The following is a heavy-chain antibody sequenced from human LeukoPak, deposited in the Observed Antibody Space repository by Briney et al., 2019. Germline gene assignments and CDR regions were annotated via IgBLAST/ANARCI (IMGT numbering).Heavy chain of an antibody. CDR1: GFTVSSNY. V-gene: IGHV3-66*01. D-gene: IGHD3-9*01. Sequence: GGSLRLSCAASGFTVSSNYMSWVRQPPGRGLEWVSVIHSGGSTYYADSVKGRFTISRDNSKNTVYLQMNSLRAEDTAIYYCARAGVLRYLGDWGQGTLVTVSS. CDR3: ARAGVLRYLGD. J-gene: IGHJ4*02. CDR2: IHSGGST.